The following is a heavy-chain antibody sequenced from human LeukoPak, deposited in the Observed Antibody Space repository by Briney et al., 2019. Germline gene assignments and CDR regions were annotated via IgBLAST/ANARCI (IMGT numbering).Heavy chain of an antibody. J-gene: IGHJ4*02. V-gene: IGHV3-9*03. D-gene: IGHD6-13*01. CDR2: ISWNSDSV. Sequence: SGGSLRLSCAASGFTFDEHAMHWVRQAPGKGLEWVSGISWNSDSVGYADSVKGRFTISRDNAKNSLYLQMNSLRAEDMALYYCAKAAYSSSWYQRIDFDYWGQGTLVTVSS. CDR1: GFTFDEHA. CDR3: AKAAYSSSWYQRIDFDY.